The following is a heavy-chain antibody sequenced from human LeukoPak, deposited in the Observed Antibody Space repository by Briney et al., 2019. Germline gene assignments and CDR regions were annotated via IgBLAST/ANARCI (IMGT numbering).Heavy chain of an antibody. Sequence: PSETLSLTCAVYGGSFSGYYWSWIRQPPGKGLEWIGEINHSGSTNYNPSLKSRVTISVDTSKNQFSLKLSSVTAADTAVYYCARLPLGGRAFDYWGQGTLVTVSS. CDR3: ARLPLGGRAFDY. V-gene: IGHV4-34*01. CDR2: INHSGST. CDR1: GGSFSGYY. D-gene: IGHD3-16*01. J-gene: IGHJ4*02.